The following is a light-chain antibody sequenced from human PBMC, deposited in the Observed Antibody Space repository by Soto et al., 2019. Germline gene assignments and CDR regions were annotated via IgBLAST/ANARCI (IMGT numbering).Light chain of an antibody. J-gene: IGKJ2*01. CDR2: AAS. CDR1: QSISSY. V-gene: IGKV1-39*01. CDR3: QQSYSTPSS. Sequence: DIQKTQSPPSLPAYEEDRVTITCRASQSISSYLNWYQQKPGKAPKLLIYAASSLQSGVPSRFSGSGSGTDFTLTIGSLQPDELATCYGQQSYSTPSSFGQG.